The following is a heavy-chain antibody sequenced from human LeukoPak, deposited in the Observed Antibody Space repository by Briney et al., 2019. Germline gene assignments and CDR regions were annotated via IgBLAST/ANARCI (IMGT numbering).Heavy chain of an antibody. J-gene: IGHJ4*02. CDR3: ARDSRGLTFWY. V-gene: IGHV3-23*01. CDR2: ISGSGGST. CDR1: GFTFSSYA. Sequence: GGSLRLSCAASGFTFSSYAMSWVRQAPGKGLEWVSAISGSGGSTYYADSVKGRFTISRDNAKNSLYLQMNSLRAEDTAVYYCARDSRGLTFWYWGQGTLVTVSS. D-gene: IGHD1-14*01.